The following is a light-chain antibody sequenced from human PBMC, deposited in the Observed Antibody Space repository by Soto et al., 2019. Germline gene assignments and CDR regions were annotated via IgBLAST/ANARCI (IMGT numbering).Light chain of an antibody. CDR2: GAS. CDR1: QSFSSN. Sequence: EIVMTQSPATLCVSPGERPALSGRASQSFSSNLAWYQQKPGQAPRLLSYGASTRATGVPARFSGSGSGTEFTLTISSLQSEDFAVYFCQQYSEWPWTFGQGTKVDIK. CDR3: QQYSEWPWT. V-gene: IGKV3-15*01. J-gene: IGKJ1*01.